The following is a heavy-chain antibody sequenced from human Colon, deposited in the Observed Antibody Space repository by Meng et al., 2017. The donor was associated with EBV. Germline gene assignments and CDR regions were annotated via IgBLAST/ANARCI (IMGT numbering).Heavy chain of an antibody. J-gene: IGHJ5*02. D-gene: IGHD4-17*01. Sequence: QVLLHDSGLGLVQPSQTLSLTCTVSGGSISSGDDYWSWIRQPPGKGLEWIGYIYYSGSAYSNASLKRRVTISIDRSKNQFSLKLSSVTAADTAVYYCARDRKHYGERGWFDPWGQGTLVTVSS. CDR3: ARDRKHYGERGWFDP. CDR1: GGSISSGDDY. V-gene: IGHV4-30-4*01. CDR2: IYYSGSA.